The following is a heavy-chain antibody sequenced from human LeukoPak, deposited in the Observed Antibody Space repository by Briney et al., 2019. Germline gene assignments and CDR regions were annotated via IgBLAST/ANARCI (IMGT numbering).Heavy chain of an antibody. CDR1: GGSISSYY. CDR2: IYTSGST. D-gene: IGHD4-23*01. CDR3: ARVTVVTSFDI. Sequence: PSETLSLTCTVSGGSISSYYWSWIRQPPGKGLEWIGYIYTSGSTNYNPSLKSRVTISVDTSKNQFSLKLSSVTAADKAVYCCARVTVVTSFDIWGQGTMVTVSS. J-gene: IGHJ3*02. V-gene: IGHV4-4*09.